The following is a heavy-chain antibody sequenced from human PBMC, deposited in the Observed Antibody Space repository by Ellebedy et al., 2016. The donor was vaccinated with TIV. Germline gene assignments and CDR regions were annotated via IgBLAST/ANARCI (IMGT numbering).Heavy chain of an antibody. CDR3: ARVGSYSGYDLDH. V-gene: IGHV4-39*07. CDR2: IYYTGST. D-gene: IGHD5-12*01. J-gene: IGHJ4*02. CDR1: GASISSSTYY. Sequence: SETLSLXCTVSGASISSSTYYWGWIRQPPGKGLEWIGSIYYTGSTHYNPSLKTRITISLDTSKNQFFLKLNSVTAADTAIYYCARVGSYSGYDLDHWGQGTLVTVSS.